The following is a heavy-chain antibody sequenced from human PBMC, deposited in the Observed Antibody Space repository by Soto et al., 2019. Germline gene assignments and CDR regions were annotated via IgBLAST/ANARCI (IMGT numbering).Heavy chain of an antibody. V-gene: IGHV3-21*01. D-gene: IGHD2-15*01. J-gene: IGHJ3*02. CDR3: ARSMHCSGGSCYRAFDI. Sequence: EVQLVESGGGLVKPGGPLRLSCAASGFTFSSYSMNWFPQAPGKGLEGVPSISSSSSYIYYADSVKGRFTISRDNAKNSLYLQMNSLRAEDTAVYYCARSMHCSGGSCYRAFDIWGQGTMVTVSS. CDR1: GFTFSSYS. CDR2: ISSSSSYI.